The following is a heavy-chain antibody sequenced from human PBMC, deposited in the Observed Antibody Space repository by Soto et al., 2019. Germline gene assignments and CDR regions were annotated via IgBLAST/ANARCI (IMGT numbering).Heavy chain of an antibody. J-gene: IGHJ5*02. CDR2: IIPIFGTA. D-gene: IGHD6-19*01. CDR3: ARDLGSGWQNWFDP. CDR1: GGTFSSDA. V-gene: IGHV1-69*13. Sequence: SVKVSCEGSGGTFSSDAISWVRQAPGQGLEWMGGIIPIFGTANYAQKFQGRVTITADESTSTAYMELSSLRSEDTAVYYCARDLGSGWQNWFDPWGQGTLVTVSS.